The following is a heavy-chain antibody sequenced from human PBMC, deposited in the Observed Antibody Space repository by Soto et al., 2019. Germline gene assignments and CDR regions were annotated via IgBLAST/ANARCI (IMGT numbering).Heavy chain of an antibody. J-gene: IGHJ4*02. V-gene: IGHV1-69*01. CDR1: GGTFSSYA. D-gene: IGHD3-22*01. CDR2: IIPIFGTA. CDR3: AIRYSYDSSGPFDY. Sequence: QVQLVQSGAEVKKPGSSVKVSCKASGGTFSSYAISWVRQAPGQGLEWMGGIIPIFGTANYAQKFQGRVTITADESKSTDYMELSSLGSEDTAVYYCAIRYSYDSSGPFDYWGQGTLVTVSS.